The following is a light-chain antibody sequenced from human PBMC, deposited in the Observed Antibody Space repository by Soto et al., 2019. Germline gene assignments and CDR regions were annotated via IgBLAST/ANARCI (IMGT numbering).Light chain of an antibody. Sequence: DIPMTQSPSTLSASVGDRVTITCRASQSISSWLAWYQQKPGKAPKLLIYDASSLESGVPSRFSGSGSGTEFTLTISILQPDDFATYYCQQYNSYPWTFGQGTKVEIK. CDR1: QSISSW. CDR3: QQYNSYPWT. CDR2: DAS. V-gene: IGKV1-5*01. J-gene: IGKJ1*01.